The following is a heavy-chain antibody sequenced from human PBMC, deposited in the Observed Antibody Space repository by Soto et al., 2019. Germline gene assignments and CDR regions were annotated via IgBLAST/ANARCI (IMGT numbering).Heavy chain of an antibody. CDR1: GFTFSSYS. Sequence: VQLVESGGGLVQPGGSLRLSCAASGFTFSSYSMNWVRQAPGKGLEWVSYISSSSSTIYYADSVKGRFTISRDDATNSLYLQMNSLRDEDTAVYYCARVPYDYVWGSYRYPYYFDYWGEGTLVTVSS. CDR3: ARVPYDYVWGSYRYPYYFDY. CDR2: ISSSSSTI. J-gene: IGHJ4*02. V-gene: IGHV3-48*02. D-gene: IGHD3-16*02.